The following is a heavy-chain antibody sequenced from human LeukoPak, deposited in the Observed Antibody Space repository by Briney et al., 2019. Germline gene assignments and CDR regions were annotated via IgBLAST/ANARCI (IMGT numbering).Heavy chain of an antibody. CDR2: IQYSGST. J-gene: IGHJ4*02. D-gene: IGHD3-22*01. V-gene: IGHV4-59*01. Sequence: PSETLSLTCTVSGGSISGYYWSWIRQPPGKGLQYIGYIQYSGSTNYNPSLKSRVTISVDTSKNQFSLKLSSVTAADTAVYYCARYYDRSGYWSTPHFDYWGQGTLVTVSS. CDR3: ARYYDRSGYWSTPHFDY. CDR1: GGSISGYY.